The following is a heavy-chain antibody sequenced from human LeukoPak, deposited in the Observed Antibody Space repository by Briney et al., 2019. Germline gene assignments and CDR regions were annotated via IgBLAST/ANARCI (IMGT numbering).Heavy chain of an antibody. V-gene: IGHV3-48*03. CDR3: ARGIAAAGDYYYYYYYMDV. CDR2: ISSSGSTI. D-gene: IGHD6-13*01. CDR1: GFTFSSYE. J-gene: IGHJ6*03. Sequence: PGGSLRLSCAASGFTFSSYEMNWVRQAPGKGLEWVSYISSSGSTIYYADSVKGRFTISRDNAKNSLYLQMNSLRAEDTAVYYCARGIAAAGDYYYYYYYMDVWGKGTTVTISS.